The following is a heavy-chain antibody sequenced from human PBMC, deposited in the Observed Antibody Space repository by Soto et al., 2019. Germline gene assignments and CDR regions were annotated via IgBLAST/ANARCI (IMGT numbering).Heavy chain of an antibody. CDR3: ARVAVVIWEGDAFDI. V-gene: IGHV3-74*01. Sequence: PGGSLRLSCAASGFTFSSYWMHWVRQAPGKGLVWVSRINSDGSSTSYADSVKGRFTISRDNAKNTLYLQMNSLRAEDTAVYYCARVAVVIWEGDAFDIWGQGTMVTVSS. CDR2: INSDGSST. CDR1: GFTFSSYW. J-gene: IGHJ3*02. D-gene: IGHD2-15*01.